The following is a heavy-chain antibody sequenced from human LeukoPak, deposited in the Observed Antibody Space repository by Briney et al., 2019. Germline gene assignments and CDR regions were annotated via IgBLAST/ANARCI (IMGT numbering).Heavy chain of an antibody. CDR3: ARKPPYYDILTGYYGFDY. Sequence: GASVKVSCKASGYTFTGYYMHWVRQAPGQGLEWMGWINPNSGGTNYAQKFQGRVTMTRDTSISTAYMELSRLRSDDTAVYYCARKPPYYDILTGYYGFDYWGQGTLVTVSS. J-gene: IGHJ4*02. V-gene: IGHV1-2*02. CDR1: GYTFTGYY. CDR2: INPNSGGT. D-gene: IGHD3-9*01.